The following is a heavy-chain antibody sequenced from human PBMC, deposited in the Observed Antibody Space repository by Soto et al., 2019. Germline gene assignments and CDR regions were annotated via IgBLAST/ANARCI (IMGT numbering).Heavy chain of an antibody. CDR3: ARDYDILTGYYHNAPVDY. D-gene: IGHD3-9*01. J-gene: IGHJ4*02. V-gene: IGHV3-21*01. CDR2: ISSSSSYI. Sequence: GGSLRLSCAASGFTFSSYSMNWVRPAPGKGLEWVSSISSSSSYIYYADSVKGRFTISRDNAKNSLYLQMNSLRAEDTAVYYCARDYDILTGYYHNAPVDYWGQGTLVTVSS. CDR1: GFTFSSYS.